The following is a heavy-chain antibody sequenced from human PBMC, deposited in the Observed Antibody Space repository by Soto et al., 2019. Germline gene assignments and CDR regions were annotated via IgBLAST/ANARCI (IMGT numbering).Heavy chain of an antibody. V-gene: IGHV3-21*01. CDR2: ISTTSSYI. CDR1: GFTFSSYS. J-gene: IGHJ4*02. Sequence: EVQLVEFGGGLVKTGGSMRLSCAASGFTFSSYSMYWVRQAPGKGLEWVSSISTTSSYIYYADSVKGGFTISRDNTKNSLYLQMNSLRAEYTAVYYCAGILWSGTITEYYFEYWGQGTLVTVSS. D-gene: IGHD3-3*01. CDR3: AGILWSGTITEYYFEY.